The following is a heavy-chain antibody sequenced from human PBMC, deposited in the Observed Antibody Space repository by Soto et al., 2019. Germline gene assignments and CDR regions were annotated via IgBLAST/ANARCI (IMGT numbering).Heavy chain of an antibody. CDR2: IFHSGTT. J-gene: IGHJ4*02. D-gene: IGHD2-21*02. Sequence: QVQLQESGPGLVKPSETLSLTCTVSGDSMSGYYWSWIRQSPGRRLGWIGYIFHSGTTNYNPSLKSRLSMSVDASKNQFSLRVTSVTAADTAIYYCARLSFGDQGNYWGQGTLVTVSS. V-gene: IGHV4-59*01. CDR1: GDSMSGYY. CDR3: ARLSFGDQGNY.